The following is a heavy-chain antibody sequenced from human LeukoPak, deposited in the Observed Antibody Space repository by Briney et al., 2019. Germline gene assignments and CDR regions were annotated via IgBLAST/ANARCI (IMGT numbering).Heavy chain of an antibody. CDR3: AGDRAGLGLLDF. CDR1: GGPISSGGYS. J-gene: IGHJ3*01. CDR2: IFQSGSP. Sequence: PSETLSLTCAVSGGPISSGGYSWAWLRQPPGKGLEWIGYIFQSGSPSYNPSLRSRVTISVDTSRNQFSLKLNSVTAADTAMYYCAGDRAGLGLLDFWGPGTMVTVSS. V-gene: IGHV4-30-2*01. D-gene: IGHD1-26*01.